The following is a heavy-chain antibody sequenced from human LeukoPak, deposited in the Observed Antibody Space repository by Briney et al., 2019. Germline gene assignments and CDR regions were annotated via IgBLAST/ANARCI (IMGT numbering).Heavy chain of an antibody. CDR1: GFTFSNYW. CDR2: IKEDGSEK. J-gene: IGHJ4*02. Sequence: GGSLRLPCVASGFTFSNYWMNWVRQAPGERPEWVANIKEDGSEKYYVDSVKGRFTISRDNAKNSLYLQMNSLRAEDTAVYYCATGRTKKYWGQGTLVTVSS. V-gene: IGHV3-7*01. D-gene: IGHD2-8*01. CDR3: ATGRTKKY.